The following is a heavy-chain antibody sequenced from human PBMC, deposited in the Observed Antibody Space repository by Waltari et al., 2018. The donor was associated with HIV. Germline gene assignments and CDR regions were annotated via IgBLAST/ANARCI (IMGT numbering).Heavy chain of an antibody. J-gene: IGHJ6*02. D-gene: IGHD3-3*01. Sequence: QEQLVESGGGVAQPGRSLSLSCSDSGFIFGDHAMHWVRTAPGKGLEWVGLISFDGNNAYYADSVKGRFTISRDNSKNTMSLQMNSLRSDDTALYYCARTIFGVMITSDFFYGMDVWGQGTTVTVS. CDR2: ISFDGNNA. CDR3: ARTIFGVMITSDFFYGMDV. CDR1: GFIFGDHA. V-gene: IGHV3-30-3*01.